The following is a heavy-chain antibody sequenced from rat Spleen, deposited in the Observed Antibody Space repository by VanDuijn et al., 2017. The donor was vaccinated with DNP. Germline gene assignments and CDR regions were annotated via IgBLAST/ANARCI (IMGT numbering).Heavy chain of an antibody. D-gene: IGHD1-6*01. CDR2: IIYDGSST. CDR1: GFTFSDYA. J-gene: IGHJ1*01. Sequence: EVQLVESGGGLVQPGNSLKLSCAASGFTFSDYAMAWVRQSPKKGLEWVATIIYDGSSTYYRDSVRGRFTISRDYARSTLYLQMDSLRSEDTATYYCARRGYYGSYWYGDFWGPGTMVTVSA. CDR3: ARRGYYGSYWYGDF. V-gene: IGHV5-17*01.